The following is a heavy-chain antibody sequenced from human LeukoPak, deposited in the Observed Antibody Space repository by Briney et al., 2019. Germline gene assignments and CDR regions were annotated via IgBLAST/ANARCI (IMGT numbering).Heavy chain of an antibody. J-gene: IGHJ4*02. V-gene: IGHV4-34*01. CDR3: ARAVRPGITMVRGVRGTFDY. Sequence: SETLPLTCAVYGGSFSGYYWSWIRQPPGKGLEWIGEINHSGSTNYNPSLKSRVTISVDTSKNQFSLKLSSVTAADTAVYYCARAVRPGITMVRGVRGTFDYWGQGTLVTVSS. D-gene: IGHD3-10*01. CDR1: GGSFSGYY. CDR2: INHSGST.